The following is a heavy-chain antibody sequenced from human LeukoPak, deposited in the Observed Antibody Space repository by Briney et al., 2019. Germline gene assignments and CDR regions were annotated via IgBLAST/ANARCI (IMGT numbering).Heavy chain of an antibody. CDR2: ISSTSSYI. CDR1: GFTFSSYS. D-gene: IGHD3-22*01. J-gene: IGHJ2*01. Sequence: PGGSLRLSCAASGFTFSSYSMNWIRQAPGKGLEWVSSISSTSSYIYYADSVKGRFTVSRDNAKNSLYLQMNSLRAVDTAVYYCARDGTTVVINWYFDLWGRGTLVTVSS. V-gene: IGHV3-21*01. CDR3: ARDGTTVVINWYFDL.